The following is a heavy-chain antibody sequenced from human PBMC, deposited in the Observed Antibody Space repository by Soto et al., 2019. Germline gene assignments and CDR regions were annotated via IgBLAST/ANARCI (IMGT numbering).Heavy chain of an antibody. J-gene: IGHJ6*02. D-gene: IGHD3-10*01. CDR1: GFTSSNYW. CDR2: IKSDGSSS. CDR3: ARSVRSGSFPYYYYAMDV. Sequence: GGSLRLSCAASGFTSSNYWMHWVRQAPGKGLVWVSRIKSDGSSSSYADSVKGRFTISRDNAKNTLDLQMHGLRAEDMAVYYCARSVRSGSFPYYYYAMDVWGQGTTVTVSS. V-gene: IGHV3-74*01.